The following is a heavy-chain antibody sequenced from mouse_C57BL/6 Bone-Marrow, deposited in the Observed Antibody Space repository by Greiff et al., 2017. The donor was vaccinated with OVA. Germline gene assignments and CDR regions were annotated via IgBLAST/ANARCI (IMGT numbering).Heavy chain of an antibody. CDR3: ARDRPLYYSNWYFDV. CDR2: ISSGGSYT. D-gene: IGHD2-5*01. Sequence: EVHLVESGGDLVKPGGSLKLSCAASGFTFSSYGMSWVRQTPDKRLEWVATISSGGSYTYYPDSVKGRFTISRDNAKNTLYLQMSSLKSEDTAMYYCARDRPLYYSNWYFDVWGTGTTVTVSS. CDR1: GFTFSSYG. J-gene: IGHJ1*03. V-gene: IGHV5-6*01.